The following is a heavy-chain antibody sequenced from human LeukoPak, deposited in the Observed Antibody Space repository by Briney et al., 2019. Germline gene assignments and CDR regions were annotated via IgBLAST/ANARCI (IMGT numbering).Heavy chain of an antibody. J-gene: IGHJ4*02. D-gene: IGHD2-2*01. CDR2: INPNSGGT. CDR1: GYTFTGYY. CDR3: AREDCSSTSCYSRAPFDY. V-gene: IGHV1-2*02. Sequence: ASVKVSCKASGYTFTGYYMHWVRQAPGQGLEWMGWINPNSGGTNYAQKFQGRVTMTRDTSISTAYMELSRLRSDDTAVYYCAREDCSSTSCYSRAPFDYWGQGTLVHVSS.